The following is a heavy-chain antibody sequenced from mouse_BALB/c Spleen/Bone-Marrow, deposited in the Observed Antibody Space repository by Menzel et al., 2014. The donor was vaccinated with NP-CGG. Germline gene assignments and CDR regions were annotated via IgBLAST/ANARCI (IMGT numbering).Heavy chain of an antibody. CDR3: TRNWDDYFDY. D-gene: IGHD4-1*01. V-gene: IGHV1-15*01. J-gene: IGHJ2*01. CDR1: GYTFTDYE. Sequence: VQLQQSGAELVRPGASVTLSCKASGYTFTDYEIHWVKQTPVHGLEWIGAIDPETGGNAYNQKFKGKATLTADKSSSTAYMELRRLTSEDSAVYHCTRNWDDYFDYWGQGTTLTVSS. CDR2: IDPETGGN.